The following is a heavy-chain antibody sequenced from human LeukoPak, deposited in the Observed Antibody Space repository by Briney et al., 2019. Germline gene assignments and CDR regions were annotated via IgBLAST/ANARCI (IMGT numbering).Heavy chain of an antibody. Sequence: PSETLSLTCTVSGGSISSGDYYWSWIRQPPGKGLEWIGYIYYSGSTYYNPSLKSRVTISVDTSKNQFSLKLSSVTAADTAVYYCAREWDCGGDCYSSDYWGQGTLVTVSS. D-gene: IGHD2-21*01. CDR1: GGSISSGDYY. CDR3: AREWDCGGDCYSSDY. V-gene: IGHV4-30-4*08. J-gene: IGHJ4*02. CDR2: IYYSGST.